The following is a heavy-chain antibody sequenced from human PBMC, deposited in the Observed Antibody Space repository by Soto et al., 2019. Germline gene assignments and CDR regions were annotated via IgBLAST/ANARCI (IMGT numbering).Heavy chain of an antibody. V-gene: IGHV3-11*05. CDR2: ISSRSSYT. CDR1: GFTFSSYA. J-gene: IGHJ4*02. Sequence: GGSLRLSCAASGFTFSSYAMSWIRQAPGKGLEWISYISSRSSYTNYADSAKGRFTISRDNAKNSLYLQMNSLRAEDTAVYYCARAQSGSYPYYFDYWGQGALVTVSS. D-gene: IGHD1-26*01. CDR3: ARAQSGSYPYYFDY.